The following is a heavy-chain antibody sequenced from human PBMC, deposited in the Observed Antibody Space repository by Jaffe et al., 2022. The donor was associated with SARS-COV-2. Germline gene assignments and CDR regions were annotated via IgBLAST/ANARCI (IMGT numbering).Heavy chain of an antibody. CDR3: ARGVYYGYVWGSYRYTGAFDI. CDR1: GYTFTSYY. J-gene: IGHJ3*02. CDR2: INPSGGSA. D-gene: IGHD3-16*02. V-gene: IGHV1-46*01. Sequence: QVQMVQSGAEVKKPGASVKVSCKASGYTFTSYYIHWVRQAPGQGLEWMGIINPSGGSATYAQKFQGRVTFTSDTYTSTVYMELRSLRSEDTAVYYCARGVYYGYVWGSYRYTGAFDIWGQGTMVTVSS.